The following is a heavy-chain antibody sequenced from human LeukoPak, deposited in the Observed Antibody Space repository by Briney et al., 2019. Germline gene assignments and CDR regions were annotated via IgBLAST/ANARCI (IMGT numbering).Heavy chain of an antibody. CDR2: IKQDGSEK. D-gene: IGHD3-10*01. Sequence: GGSLRLSCSASGFTFSSYLMSWGRQAPGKGLGWGGNIKQDGSEKYYVDSVKGRFTISRDNAKNSLYLQMNSLRAEDTAVYYCARAGVRGVTDDAFDIWGQGTMVTVSS. CDR1: GFTFSSYL. J-gene: IGHJ3*02. CDR3: ARAGVRGVTDDAFDI. V-gene: IGHV3-7*04.